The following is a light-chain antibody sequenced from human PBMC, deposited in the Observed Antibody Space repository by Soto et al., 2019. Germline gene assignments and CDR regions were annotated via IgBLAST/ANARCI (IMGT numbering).Light chain of an antibody. V-gene: IGLV2-14*03. CDR3: SSYATSTTDV. J-gene: IGLJ1*01. CDR2: DVS. Sequence: QSALTQPASVSGSPGQSITISCTGTSSDVGGYPYVSWYQQYPGKAPKLMIYDVSNRPSGVSNRFSGSKSGDTASLTISGLQAEDEADYYCSSYATSTTDVFGTGTKLTVL. CDR1: SSDVGGYPY.